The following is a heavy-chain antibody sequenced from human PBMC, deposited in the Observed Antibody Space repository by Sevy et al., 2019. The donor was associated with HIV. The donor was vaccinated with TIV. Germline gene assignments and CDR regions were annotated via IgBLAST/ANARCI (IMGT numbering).Heavy chain of an antibody. CDR3: ATCSPDYYYGMDV. CDR2: FYYSGRT. Sequence: SETLSLTCTVSGGSISGYYWSWIRQPPGKGLEWIGYFYYSGRTNYNPSLKSRVTISVDTSKNQFSLKLSSVTAADTAVYYCATCSPDYYYGMDVWGQGTTVTFSS. V-gene: IGHV4-59*03. J-gene: IGHJ6*02. D-gene: IGHD2-15*01. CDR1: GGSISGYY.